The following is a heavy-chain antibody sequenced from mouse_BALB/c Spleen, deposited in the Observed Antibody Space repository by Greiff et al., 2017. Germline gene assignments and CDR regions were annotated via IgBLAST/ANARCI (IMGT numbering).Heavy chain of an antibody. CDR2: INPYNDGT. Sequence: EVKLMESGPELVKPGASVKLSCTASGYTFTSYVMHWVKQKPGQGLEWIGYINPYNDGTKYNEKFKGQATLTSDKSSSTAYMELSSLTSEDSAVYYCAKVGPYYGNYLGYWGQGTTLTVSA. J-gene: IGHJ2*01. D-gene: IGHD2-10*01. CDR3: AKVGPYYGNYLGY. CDR1: GYTFTSYV. V-gene: IGHV1-14*01.